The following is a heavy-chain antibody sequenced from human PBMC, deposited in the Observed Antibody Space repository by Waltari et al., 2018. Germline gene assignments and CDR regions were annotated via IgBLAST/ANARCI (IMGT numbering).Heavy chain of an antibody. Sequence: EVQLVESGGGPVKPGGSLRLSCAASGFTFSSDSMNWVRQAPGKGLEWVSSISSTSRDIFYADSVKGRFTISRDNAKNLLFLQMNCLRDEDTAVYYCARSLTSRLDWFDPWGQGTPVTVSS. CDR1: GFTFSSDS. CDR3: ARSLTSRLDWFDP. J-gene: IGHJ5*02. D-gene: IGHD7-27*01. CDR2: ISSTSRDI. V-gene: IGHV3-21*01.